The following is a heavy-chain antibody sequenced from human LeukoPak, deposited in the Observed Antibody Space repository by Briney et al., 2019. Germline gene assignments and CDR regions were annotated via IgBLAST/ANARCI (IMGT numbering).Heavy chain of an antibody. Sequence: APVKVSCKASGYTFTSYGISWVRQAPGQGLEWMGWISAYNGNTNYAQKLQGRVTMTTDTSTSTAYMELRSLRSDDTAVYYCARDWYSYGPGDYWGQGTLVTVSS. D-gene: IGHD5-18*01. CDR1: GYTFTSYG. CDR2: ISAYNGNT. J-gene: IGHJ4*02. V-gene: IGHV1-18*01. CDR3: ARDWYSYGPGDY.